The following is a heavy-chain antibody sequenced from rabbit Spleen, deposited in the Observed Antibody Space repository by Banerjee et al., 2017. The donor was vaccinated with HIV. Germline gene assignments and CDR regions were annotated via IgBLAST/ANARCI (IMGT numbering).Heavy chain of an antibody. D-gene: IGHD2-1*01. V-gene: IGHV1S40*01. CDR1: GIDFSNNYY. CDR3: ARGTADEVLIP. Sequence: QSLEESGGGLFQPGASLTLTCTASGIDFSNNYYMCWVRQAPGKGLEWIACITTTYGLTYYANRVNGRFTISKTSSTTVTLQMTSLTAADTATYFCARGTADEVLIPWGQGTLVTVS. J-gene: IGHJ2*01. CDR2: ITTTYGLT.